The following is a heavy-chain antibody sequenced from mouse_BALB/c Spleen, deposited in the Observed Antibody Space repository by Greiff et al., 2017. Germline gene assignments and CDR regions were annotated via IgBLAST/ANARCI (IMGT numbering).Heavy chain of an antibody. J-gene: IGHJ2*01. V-gene: IGHV14-4*02. CDR2: IDPENGDT. D-gene: IGHD3-1*01. CDR1: GFNIKDYY. Sequence: VQLKQSGAELVRSGASVKLSCTASGFNIKDYYMHWVKQRPEQGLEWIGWIDPENGDTEYAPKFQGKATMTADTSSNTAYLQLSSLTSEDTAVYYCNPFGSSGYAYFDYWGQGTTLTVSS. CDR3: NPFGSSGYAYFDY.